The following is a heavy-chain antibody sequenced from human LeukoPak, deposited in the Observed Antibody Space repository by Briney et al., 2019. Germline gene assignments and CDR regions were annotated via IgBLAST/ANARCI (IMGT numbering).Heavy chain of an antibody. J-gene: IGHJ4*02. Sequence: GGSLRLSCTASGFTFRMYAMSWVRQAPGKGLESVASIIYDGRHTYYAASVKGRFTISRDNSQNTLYLQMKSLRAEDTALYYCAKDGLSYDGSTHVYYFQSLGQGTLVTVSS. V-gene: IGHV3-23*01. CDR1: GFTFRMYA. D-gene: IGHD3-22*01. CDR3: AKDGLSYDGSTHVYYFQS. CDR2: IIYDGRHT.